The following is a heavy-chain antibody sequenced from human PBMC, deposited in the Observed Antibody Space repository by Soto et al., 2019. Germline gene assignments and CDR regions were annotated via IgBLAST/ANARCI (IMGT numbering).Heavy chain of an antibody. CDR1: GFTFNSYW. D-gene: IGHD3-10*01. J-gene: IGHJ4*02. CDR3: ARATGADKEDY. V-gene: IGHV3-7*04. Sequence: EVQLVESGGGLVQPGGSLRLSCAASGFTFNSYWMSWVRQAPGKGLEWVANIKEDGSERYYLDSVKGRFTISRDNAKNSLYRQMDSLSAEDTAVYYCARATGADKEDYWGQGTLVTVSS. CDR2: IKEDGSER.